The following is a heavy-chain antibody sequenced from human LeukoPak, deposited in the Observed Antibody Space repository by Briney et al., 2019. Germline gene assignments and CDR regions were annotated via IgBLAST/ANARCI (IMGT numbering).Heavy chain of an antibody. CDR2: ISSSSSTI. V-gene: IGHV3-48*02. CDR1: GFTFSTYS. Sequence: SGGSLRLSCTASGFTFSTYSMNWVRQAPGKGLEWVSYISSSSSTIYYADSVKGRFTISRDNAKNSLYLQMNSLRDEDTAVYYCARASLQRWLQLGGDWGQGTLVTVSS. CDR3: ARASLQRWLQLGGD. J-gene: IGHJ4*02. D-gene: IGHD5-24*01.